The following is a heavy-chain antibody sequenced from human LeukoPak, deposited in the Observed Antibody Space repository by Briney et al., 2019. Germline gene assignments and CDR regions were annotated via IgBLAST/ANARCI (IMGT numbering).Heavy chain of an antibody. CDR2: MSSSGSLI. CDR1: GFTFSLYE. Sequence: GGSLRLSCAASGFTFSLYEMNWVRQAPGKGLEWVSYMSSSGSLIYYADSVKGRFTISRDNAKNSLYLQMNSLRAEDTAVYYCAKEVVVSPLSVVPAFDIWGQGTMVTVSS. V-gene: IGHV3-48*03. J-gene: IGHJ3*02. CDR3: AKEVVVSPLSVVPAFDI. D-gene: IGHD3-22*01.